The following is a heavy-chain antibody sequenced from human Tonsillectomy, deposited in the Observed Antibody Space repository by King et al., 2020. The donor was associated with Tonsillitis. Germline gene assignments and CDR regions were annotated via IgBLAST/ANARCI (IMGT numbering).Heavy chain of an antibody. V-gene: IGHV5-51*01. CDR1: GYSFSNSW. J-gene: IGHJ3*02. CDR2: IYPGDSDT. Sequence: VQLVESGAEVKKPGQSLKISCQASGYSFSNSWIGWVRQMPGKGLEWMGIIYPGDSDTKYSPSFQGHVTISADRSVSTAYLQRSSLKASDTAIYYCARGSGFTLLVADLADTFDIWGQGTRVTVS. D-gene: IGHD2-8*02. CDR3: ARGSGFTLLVADLADTFDI.